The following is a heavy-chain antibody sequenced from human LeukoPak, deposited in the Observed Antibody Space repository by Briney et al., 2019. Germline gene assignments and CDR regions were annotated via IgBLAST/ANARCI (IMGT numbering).Heavy chain of an antibody. CDR1: GGTFSSYA. D-gene: IGHD6-13*01. CDR2: IIPIFGTA. V-gene: IGHV1-69*05. J-gene: IGHJ5*02. Sequence: ASVKVSCKASGGTFSSYAISWVRQAPGQGLEWMGRIIPIFGTANYVQKFQGRVTITTDESTSTAYMELSSLRSEDTAVYYCARDREIIAAGNWFDPWGQGTLVTVSS. CDR3: ARDREIIAAGNWFDP.